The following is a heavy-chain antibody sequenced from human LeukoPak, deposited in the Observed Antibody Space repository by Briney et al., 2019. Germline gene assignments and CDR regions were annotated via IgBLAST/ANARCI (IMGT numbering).Heavy chain of an antibody. CDR1: GYTFTGYY. J-gene: IGHJ4*02. CDR2: INPNSGGT. D-gene: IGHD3-3*01. Sequence: ASVKVSCKASGYTFTGYYMHWVRQAPGQGLEWMGWINPNSGGTNYAQKFQGRVTMTRDTSISTAYMELSRLRSDDTAVYYCARLSDFWSGYFRWGQGTLVTVSS. V-gene: IGHV1-2*02. CDR3: ARLSDFWSGYFR.